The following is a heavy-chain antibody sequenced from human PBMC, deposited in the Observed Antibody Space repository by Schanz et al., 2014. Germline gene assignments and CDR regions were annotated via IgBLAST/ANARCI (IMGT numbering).Heavy chain of an antibody. CDR1: GFTFSQYG. D-gene: IGHD2-21*02. V-gene: IGHV3-21*01. CDR3: ARPSDSSWYMDV. Sequence: EVQLVESGGGVVQPGRSLRLSCAASGFTFSQYGMNWVRQAPGKGLEWVSSISSSSSYISYADSVKGRFTISRDNAKNSLYLQMNSLRAEDTAVYYCARPSDSSWYMDVWGKGTTVTVSS. CDR2: ISSSSSYI. J-gene: IGHJ6*03.